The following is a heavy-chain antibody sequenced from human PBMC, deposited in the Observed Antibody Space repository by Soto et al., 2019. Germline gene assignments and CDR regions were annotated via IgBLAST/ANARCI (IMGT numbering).Heavy chain of an antibody. Sequence: SVKVSCKASGGSFNTNTFNWVRQAPGLGLEWLGGITSMLSTPDNTERFQCRATTTTDESTSTAYMELSNLTSNDSAVQYGATIPSGINALQIWGQGTMVTVSS. CDR2: ITSMLSTP. V-gene: IGHV1-69*05. D-gene: IGHD1-26*01. CDR1: GGSFNTNT. CDR3: ATIPSGINALQI. J-gene: IGHJ3*02.